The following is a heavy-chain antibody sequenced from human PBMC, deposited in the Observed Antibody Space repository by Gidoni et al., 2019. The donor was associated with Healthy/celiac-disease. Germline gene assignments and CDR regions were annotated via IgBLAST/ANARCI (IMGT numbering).Heavy chain of an antibody. Sequence: QVQLVQSGAEVKKPGSSVKVSCKASGGTFSSYAISWVRQAPGQGLEWMGGIIPIFGTANYAQKFQGRVTITADESTSTAYMELSSLRSEDTAVYYCARGEDYDILTGYYGRTFDYWGQGTLVTVSS. V-gene: IGHV1-69*01. D-gene: IGHD3-9*01. CDR1: GGTFSSYA. CDR3: ARGEDYDILTGYYGRTFDY. J-gene: IGHJ4*02. CDR2: IIPIFGTA.